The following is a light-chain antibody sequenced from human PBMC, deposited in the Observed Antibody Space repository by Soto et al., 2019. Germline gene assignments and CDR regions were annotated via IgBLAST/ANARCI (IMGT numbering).Light chain of an antibody. J-gene: IGLJ2*01. CDR3: SSYTSSSTLV. Sequence: QSALTQPASGSGSPGQSITISCTGTSSDVGGYNYVSWYQQHPGKAPKLMIYEVSNRPSGVSNRFSGSKSGNTASLTISGLQAEDEADYHCSSYTSSSTLVFGGGTKLTVL. CDR1: SSDVGGYNY. CDR2: EVS. V-gene: IGLV2-14*01.